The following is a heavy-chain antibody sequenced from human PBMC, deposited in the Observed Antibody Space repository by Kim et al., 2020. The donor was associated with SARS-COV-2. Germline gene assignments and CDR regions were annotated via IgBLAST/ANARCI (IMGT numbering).Heavy chain of an antibody. CDR2: INPSGGST. D-gene: IGHD5-18*01. V-gene: IGHV1-46*01. CDR3: ARECLPDTAMVRCYFDY. CDR1: GYTFTSYY. J-gene: IGHJ4*02. Sequence: ASVKVSCKASGYTFTSYYMHWVRQAPGQGLEWMGIINPSGGSTSYAQKFQGRVTMTRDTSTSTVYMELSSLRSEDTAVYYCARECLPDTAMVRCYFDYWGQGTLVTVSS.